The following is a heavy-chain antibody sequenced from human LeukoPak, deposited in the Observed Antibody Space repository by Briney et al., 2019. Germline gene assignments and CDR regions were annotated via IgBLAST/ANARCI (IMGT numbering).Heavy chain of an antibody. CDR1: GGSISTYY. CDR2: IYYSGST. D-gene: IGHD5-12*01. V-gene: IGHV4-59*01. Sequence: SETLSLTCTVSGGSISTYYWSWIRQPPGKGLVWIGYIYYSGSTNYNPSLKSRVTISVDTSKNQFSLKLNSVTAADTAVYYCARARWLQGPNDYWGQGTLVTVSS. CDR3: ARARWLQGPNDY. J-gene: IGHJ4*02.